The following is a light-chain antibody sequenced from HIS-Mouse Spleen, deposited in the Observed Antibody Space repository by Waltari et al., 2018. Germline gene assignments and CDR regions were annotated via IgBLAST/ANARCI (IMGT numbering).Light chain of an antibody. CDR2: KAS. Sequence: DIQMTQSPSTLSASVGDRVTITCRASQSISSWLAWYQQKPGKAPKLLIYKASSLESGFPSRFSGSGSGTEFTLTISSLQPDDFATYYCQQYNSYSPEYTFGQGTKLEIK. V-gene: IGKV1-5*03. J-gene: IGKJ2*01. CDR3: QQYNSYSPEYT. CDR1: QSISSW.